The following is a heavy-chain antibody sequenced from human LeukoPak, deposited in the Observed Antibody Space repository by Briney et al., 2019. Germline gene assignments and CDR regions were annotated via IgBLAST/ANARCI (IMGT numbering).Heavy chain of an antibody. CDR1: GGSFSGYY. J-gene: IGHJ5*02. D-gene: IGHD6-13*01. CDR3: ARGSSSSSPTNWFDP. V-gene: IGHV4-34*01. CDR2: INHSGST. Sequence: PSETLSLTCAVYGGSFSGYYWSWIRQPPGKGLEWIGEINHSGSTNYNPSLKSRVTISVDTSKNQFSLKLSSVTAADTAVYYRARGSSSSSPTNWFDPWGQGTLVTVSS.